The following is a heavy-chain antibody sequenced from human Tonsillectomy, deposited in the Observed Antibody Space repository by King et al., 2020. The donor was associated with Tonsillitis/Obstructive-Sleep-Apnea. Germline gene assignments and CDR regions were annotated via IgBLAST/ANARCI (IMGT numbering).Heavy chain of an antibody. CDR3: ATSSRWVRGGRALDYYYYYGMDV. V-gene: IGHV1-24*01. D-gene: IGHD3-10*01. CDR2: FDPEDGET. Sequence: QLVQSGAEVKKPGASVKVSCKVSGYTLTELSMHWVRQAPGKGLEWMGGFDPEDGETIYAQKFQGRVTMTEDTSTDTAYMELSSLRSEDTAVYYCATSSRWVRGGRALDYYYYYGMDVWGQGTTVTVSS. CDR1: GYTLTELS. J-gene: IGHJ6*02.